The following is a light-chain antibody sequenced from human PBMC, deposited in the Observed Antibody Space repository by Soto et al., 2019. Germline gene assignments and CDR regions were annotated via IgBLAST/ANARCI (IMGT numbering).Light chain of an antibody. CDR2: DVT. J-gene: IGLJ1*01. Sequence: QSALTQPASVSGSPGQSITISCTGTSSDVGGFNYVSWYQQHPGQAPKLMIYDVTNRPSWVSYRFSGSNSGNTASLTISGLQAEDEADYYCNSYTGSSTYVFGTGNKLTVL. CDR1: SSDVGGFNY. CDR3: NSYTGSSTYV. V-gene: IGLV2-14*03.